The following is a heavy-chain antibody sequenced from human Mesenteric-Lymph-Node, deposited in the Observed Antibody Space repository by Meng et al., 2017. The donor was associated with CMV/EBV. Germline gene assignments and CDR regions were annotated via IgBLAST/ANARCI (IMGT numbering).Heavy chain of an antibody. V-gene: IGHV3-21*01. CDR1: GFTFTSYS. J-gene: IGHJ4*02. D-gene: IGHD6-13*01. CDR3: ARDIVIAAAGLGY. Sequence: GGSLRLSCAASGFTFTSYSMNWVRQAPGKGLEWVSSISNRSSYIYYADSVKGRFTISRDNAKNSLYLQMNSLRAEDTAVYYCARDIVIAAAGLGYWGQGTLVTVSS. CDR2: ISNRSSYI.